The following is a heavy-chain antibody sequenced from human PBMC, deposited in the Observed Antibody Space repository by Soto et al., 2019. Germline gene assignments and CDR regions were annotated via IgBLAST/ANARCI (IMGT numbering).Heavy chain of an antibody. CDR1: GGSISSGDYK. V-gene: IGHV4-30-4*01. D-gene: IGHD4-4*01. J-gene: IGHJ4*02. CDR2: IYYSEYN. CDR3: ARSDNYVPFEY. Sequence: QVQLQESGPGLVKPSQTLSLTCTVSGGSISSGDYKWSWIRQPPGKGLEWIGYIYYSEYNYNNPSLKSRVTMSVGTSKNLFPLKLSSVTAADTAVYYCARSDNYVPFEYWGQGTLVTVSS.